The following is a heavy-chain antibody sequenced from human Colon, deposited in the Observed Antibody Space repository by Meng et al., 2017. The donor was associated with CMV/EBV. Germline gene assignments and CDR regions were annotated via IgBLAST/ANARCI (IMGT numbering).Heavy chain of an antibody. CDR2: IYPGDSDA. J-gene: IGHJ4*02. D-gene: IGHD2/OR15-2a*01. V-gene: IGHV5-51*01. CDR1: GNRFSNYW. CDR3: VRREYFGTESGN. Sequence: GASLKISCQVSGNRFSNYWIGWVRQMPGKGLDWMAIIYPGDSDAVHNPSFQGRVTISADKSISTAYLQWSSLRASDTAMYYCVRREYFGTESGNWGQGTMVTVSS.